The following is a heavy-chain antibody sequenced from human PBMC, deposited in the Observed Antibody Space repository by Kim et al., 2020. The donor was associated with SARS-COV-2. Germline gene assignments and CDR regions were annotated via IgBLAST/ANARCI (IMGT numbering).Heavy chain of an antibody. V-gene: IGHV1-3*01. CDR2: INAGNGNT. J-gene: IGHJ4*02. D-gene: IGHD2-21*02. Sequence: ASVKVSCKASGYTFTSYAMHWVRQAPGQRLEWIGWINAGNGNTKYSQKFQGRVTITRDTSASTAYMELSSLRSEDTAVYYCARVGFCGGDCYSSDYWGQGTLVTVSS. CDR1: GYTFTSYA. CDR3: ARVGFCGGDCYSSDY.